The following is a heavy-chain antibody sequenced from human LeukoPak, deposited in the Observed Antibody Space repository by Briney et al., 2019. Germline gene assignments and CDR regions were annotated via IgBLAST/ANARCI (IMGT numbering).Heavy chain of an antibody. D-gene: IGHD3-10*01. Sequence: SETLSLTCTVSARSVSSGSYYCSWIRQPPGKGLEWIGYIYYSGSAKYNPSLKSRVTISVDTSKNQFSLKLTSVTAADTAVYYCARGFGDWGLSWFDPWGQGTLVTVSS. V-gene: IGHV4-61*01. CDR3: ARGFGDWGLSWFDP. CDR2: IYYSGSA. CDR1: ARSVSSGSYY. J-gene: IGHJ5*02.